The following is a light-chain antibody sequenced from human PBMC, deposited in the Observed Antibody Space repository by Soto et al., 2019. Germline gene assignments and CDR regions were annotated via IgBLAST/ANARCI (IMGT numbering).Light chain of an antibody. CDR3: LQDYNYPRT. CDR2: AAS. J-gene: IGKJ1*01. CDR1: QDIRNE. Sequence: AIQMTQSPSSLSASVGDRVTITCRASQDIRNELGWYQQKPWKAPNLLIYAASTLQRGVPSRFSGSGSGADFTITISSLQPEDFANYYCLQDYNYPRTFGQGTKVEV. V-gene: IGKV1-6*01.